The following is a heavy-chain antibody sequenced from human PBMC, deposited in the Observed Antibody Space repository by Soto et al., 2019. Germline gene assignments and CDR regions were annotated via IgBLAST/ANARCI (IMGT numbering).Heavy chain of an antibody. CDR3: AGESSSSGHDY. D-gene: IGHD6-13*01. CDR2: ISAYNGNT. V-gene: IGHV1-18*01. CDR1: GYTFTSYG. Sequence: QVQLVQSGAEVKKPGASVKVSCKASGYTFTSYGISWVRQAPGQGLEWMGWISAYNGNTNYAQKLQGRVTMTTDTSNSKASMELRSLRSDDTAVLFCAGESSSSGHDYWGQGPLVTVSS. J-gene: IGHJ4*02.